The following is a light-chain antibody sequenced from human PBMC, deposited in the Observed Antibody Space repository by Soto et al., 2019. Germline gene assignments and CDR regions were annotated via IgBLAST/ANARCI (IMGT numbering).Light chain of an antibody. V-gene: IGLV7-46*01. CDR1: TGAVTSNHH. CDR2: DTS. J-gene: IGLJ2*01. Sequence: QAVVTQEPSLTVSPVGTVTLTCGSSTGAVTSNHHPCWFHQKAGQAPRTLIYDTSNKHSWPPARFSGSLLGDKAALTLSGAQPEDEAQYYCLLAYNAARVFGGGTKLNVL. CDR3: LLAYNAARV.